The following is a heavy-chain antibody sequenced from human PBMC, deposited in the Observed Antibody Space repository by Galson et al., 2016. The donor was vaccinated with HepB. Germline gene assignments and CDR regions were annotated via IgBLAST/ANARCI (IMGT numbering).Heavy chain of an antibody. CDR1: GFTFSLYV. V-gene: IGHV3-43*02. CDR3: AKASGSHAKYYFDR. CDR2: IDENSVET. D-gene: IGHD3-3*01. Sequence: SLRLSCAASGFTFSLYVMSWVRQAPGKGLEWVSTIDENSVETQYADSVKGRFTISRDNNRNSLSLHMNSLKSEDTALYYCAKASGSHAKYYFDRWGQGTQVAVSA. J-gene: IGHJ4*02.